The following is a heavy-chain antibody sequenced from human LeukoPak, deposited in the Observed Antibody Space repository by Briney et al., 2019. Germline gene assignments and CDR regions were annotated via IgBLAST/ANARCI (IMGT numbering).Heavy chain of an antibody. V-gene: IGHV3-33*01. CDR2: IWYDGSNK. Sequence: PGGSLRLSCAASGFTFSSYGMHWVRQAPGKGLEWVAVIWYDGSNKYYADSVRGRFTISRDNSKNTLYLQVNSLRAEDTAVYYCARGSAAAMGYYFDYWGQGTLVTVSS. CDR3: ARGSAAAMGYYFDY. D-gene: IGHD6-13*01. CDR1: GFTFSSYG. J-gene: IGHJ4*02.